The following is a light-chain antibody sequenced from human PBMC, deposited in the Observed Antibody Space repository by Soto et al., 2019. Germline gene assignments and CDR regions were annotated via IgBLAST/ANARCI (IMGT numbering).Light chain of an antibody. CDR1: SSNIGAGYD. CDR2: VSR. V-gene: IGLV1-40*01. Sequence: QSVLTQPPSVSGAPGQRVTISCSGSSSNIGAGYDVHWYQQLPGTAPRLLIYVSRNRPSGVPDRFSGSKSGTSASLAITGLQPGDEADYYCQSYDSSLRLAVFGGGTKLTVL. J-gene: IGLJ3*02. CDR3: QSYDSSLRLAV.